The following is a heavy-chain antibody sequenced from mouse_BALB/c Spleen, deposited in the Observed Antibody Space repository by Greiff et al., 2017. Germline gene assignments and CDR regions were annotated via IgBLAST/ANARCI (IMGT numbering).Heavy chain of an antibody. J-gene: IGHJ2*01. D-gene: IGHD1-1*01. Sequence: SGAELARPGASVKMSCKASGYTFTSYTMHWVKQRPGQGLEWIGYINPSSGYTNYNQKFKDKATLTADKSSSTAYMQLSSLTSEDSAVYYCARSNYGSPHFDYWGQGTTLTVSS. CDR1: GYTFTSYT. CDR3: ARSNYGSPHFDY. V-gene: IGHV1-4*01. CDR2: INPSSGYT.